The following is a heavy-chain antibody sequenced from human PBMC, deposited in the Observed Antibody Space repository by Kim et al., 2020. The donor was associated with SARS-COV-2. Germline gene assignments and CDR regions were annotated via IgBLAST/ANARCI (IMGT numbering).Heavy chain of an antibody. CDR1: GFTFSSYG. J-gene: IGHJ4*02. D-gene: IGHD6-13*01. CDR2: ISYDGSNK. Sequence: GGSLRLSCAASGFTFSSYGMHWVRQAPGKGLEWVAVISYDGSNKYYADSVKGRFTISRDNSKNTLYLQMNSLRAEDTAVYYCAKDLWGTDEPGIAAALDYWGQGTLVTVSS. V-gene: IGHV3-30*18. CDR3: AKDLWGTDEPGIAAALDY.